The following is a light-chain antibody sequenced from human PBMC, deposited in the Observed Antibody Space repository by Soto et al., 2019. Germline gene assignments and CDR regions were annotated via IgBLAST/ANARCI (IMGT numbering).Light chain of an antibody. V-gene: IGLV2-14*01. CDR1: SSDVGTYNH. CDR3: SSYTGSSTLYV. J-gene: IGLJ1*01. CDR2: EVT. Sequence: QSALTQPASVSGSPGQSITISCTGTSSDVGTYNHVSWYQQHPGKAPKVMIYEVTYRPSGVSNRFSGSKSSNTASLTISGLQAEDEAEYYCSSYTGSSTLYVFGTGTKVTVL.